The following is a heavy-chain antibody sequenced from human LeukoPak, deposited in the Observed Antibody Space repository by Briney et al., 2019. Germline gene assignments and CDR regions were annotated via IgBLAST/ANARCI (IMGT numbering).Heavy chain of an antibody. D-gene: IGHD3-22*01. V-gene: IGHV4-34*01. CDR1: GGSISSYY. CDR3: ASEIQDYYDSSGYPYYFDY. J-gene: IGHJ4*02. CDR2: INHSGST. Sequence: SETLSLTCTVSGGSISSYYWSWIRQPPGKGLEWIGEINHSGSTNYNPSLKSRVTISVDASKNQFSLKLSSVTAADTAVYYCASEIQDYYDSSGYPYYFDYWGQGTLVTVSS.